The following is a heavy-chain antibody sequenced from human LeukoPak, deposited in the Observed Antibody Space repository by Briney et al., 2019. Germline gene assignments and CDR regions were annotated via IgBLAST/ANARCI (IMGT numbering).Heavy chain of an antibody. J-gene: IGHJ4*02. D-gene: IGHD4-17*01. Sequence: GGSLRLSCAASGFTFSSYWMHWVRQAPGKGLVWVSRINSDGSSTSCADSVKGRFTISRDNAKNTLYLQMNSLRAEDTAVYYCAREPSNYGDHYFDYWGQGTLVTVSS. CDR1: GFTFSSYW. V-gene: IGHV3-74*01. CDR3: AREPSNYGDHYFDY. CDR2: INSDGSST.